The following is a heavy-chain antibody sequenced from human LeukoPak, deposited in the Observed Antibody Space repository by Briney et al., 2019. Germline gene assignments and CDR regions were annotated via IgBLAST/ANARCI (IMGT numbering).Heavy chain of an antibody. CDR2: IYHTGTT. CDR3: VRDASNYRMRAFDI. D-gene: IGHD1-7*01. CDR1: GYSISSGYY. Sequence: PSETLSLTCTVSGYSISSGYYWGWVRQPPGEGLEWIGSIYHTGTTNSNPSLRGRVTISIDTPENEVSLTLNSVTAADTAFYYCVRDASNYRMRAFDIWGPGTVVTVSS. J-gene: IGHJ3*02. V-gene: IGHV4-38-2*02.